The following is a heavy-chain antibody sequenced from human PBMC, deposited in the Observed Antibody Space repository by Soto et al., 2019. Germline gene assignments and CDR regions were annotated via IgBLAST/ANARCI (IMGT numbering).Heavy chain of an antibody. CDR1: GYSFTSYW. CDR2: IYPGDSDT. V-gene: IGHV5-51*01. J-gene: IGHJ3*02. Sequence: PGESLKISCKGSGYSFTSYWIGWVRQMPGKGLEWMGIIYPGDSDTRYSPSFQGQVTISADKSISTAYLQWSSLKASDTAMYYCARPLILYYDSSGYYQGDAFDIWGQGTMVTVSS. D-gene: IGHD3-22*01. CDR3: ARPLILYYDSSGYYQGDAFDI.